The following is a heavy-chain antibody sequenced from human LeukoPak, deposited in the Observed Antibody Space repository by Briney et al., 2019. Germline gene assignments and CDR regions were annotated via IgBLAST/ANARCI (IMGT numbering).Heavy chain of an antibody. J-gene: IGHJ4*02. CDR3: ARGVSCSSTSCSFYFDY. CDR2: INHSGST. D-gene: IGHD2-2*01. Sequence: SETLSLTCAVYGGSFSGYYWSWIRQPPGKGLEWIGEINHSGSTNYNPSLKSRVTISVDTSKNQFSLKLSSVTAADTAVYYCARGVSCSSTSCSFYFDYWGQGTLVTVSS. V-gene: IGHV4-34*01. CDR1: GGSFSGYY.